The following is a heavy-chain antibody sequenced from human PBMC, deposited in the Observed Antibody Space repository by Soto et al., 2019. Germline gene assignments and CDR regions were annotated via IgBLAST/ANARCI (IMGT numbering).Heavy chain of an antibody. D-gene: IGHD3-10*01. Sequence: QVQLVQSGAEVKKPRASVKVSCKASGYTFTSYGISWVRQAPGQGLEWMGWISAYNGNTNYAQKHQGRVTMTTDTSTSTAYMARRSLRSDDTAVYYCARDFVVRGVRGWFDPWGQGTLVTVSS. CDR2: ISAYNGNT. J-gene: IGHJ5*02. V-gene: IGHV1-18*01. CDR1: GYTFTSYG. CDR3: ARDFVVRGVRGWFDP.